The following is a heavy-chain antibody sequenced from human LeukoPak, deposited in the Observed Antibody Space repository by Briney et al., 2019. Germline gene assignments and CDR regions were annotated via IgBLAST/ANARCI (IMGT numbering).Heavy chain of an antibody. CDR2: IFPGDSDT. D-gene: IGHD6-19*01. J-gene: IGHJ4*02. Sequence: GESPKISCKGSGYSFTSYWIAWVRQMPGKGLERMGIIFPGDSDTRYSPSFQGQVTISADKSITTAYLQWSSLKASDTAMYYCARRETSGWYRIDYWGQGTLVTVSS. V-gene: IGHV5-51*01. CDR1: GYSFTSYW. CDR3: ARRETSGWYRIDY.